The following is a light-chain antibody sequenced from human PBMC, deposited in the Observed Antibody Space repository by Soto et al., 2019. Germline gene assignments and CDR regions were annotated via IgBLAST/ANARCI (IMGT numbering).Light chain of an antibody. CDR3: QQRSDWPRLT. Sequence: EIVLTQSPATLSLSPGETATLSCRTSQSVTSYLAWFQQRPGQAPRLLIYVTSNRAPGIPARFSGSGYGTDFTLTISSLESEDSAVYYCQQRSDWPRLTFGGGTKVEIK. CDR2: VTS. CDR1: QSVTSY. J-gene: IGKJ4*01. V-gene: IGKV3-11*01.